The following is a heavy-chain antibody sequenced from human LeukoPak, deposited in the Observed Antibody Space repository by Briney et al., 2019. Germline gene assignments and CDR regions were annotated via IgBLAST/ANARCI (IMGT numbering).Heavy chain of an antibody. J-gene: IGHJ4*02. CDR2: IIPIFGTA. Sequence: SVKLSCKASGGTFSSYAISWVRQAPGQGLEWMGGIIPIFGTANYAQKFQGRVTITADESTSTAYMELSSLRSEDTAVYYCARTLSGGSCYVGWGQGTLVTVSS. CDR1: GGTFSSYA. D-gene: IGHD2-15*01. V-gene: IGHV1-69*13. CDR3: ARTLSGGSCYVG.